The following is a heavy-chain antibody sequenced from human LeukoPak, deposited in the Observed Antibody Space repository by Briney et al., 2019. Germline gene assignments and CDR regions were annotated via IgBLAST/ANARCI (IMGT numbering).Heavy chain of an antibody. CDR1: GFTFSSYG. CDR3: AKTARYLGSVYAYFDY. J-gene: IGHJ4*02. Sequence: PGGSLRLSCAASGFTFSSYGMHWVRQAPGKGLEWVAVIWYDGSNKYYADSVKGRFTISRDNSKNTLYLQMNSLRAEDTAVYYCAKTARYLGSVYAYFDYWGQGTLVTVSS. V-gene: IGHV3-33*06. D-gene: IGHD3-3*01. CDR2: IWYDGSNK.